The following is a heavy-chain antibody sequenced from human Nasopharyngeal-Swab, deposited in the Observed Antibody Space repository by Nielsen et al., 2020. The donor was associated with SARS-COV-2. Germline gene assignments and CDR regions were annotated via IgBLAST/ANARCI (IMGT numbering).Heavy chain of an antibody. D-gene: IGHD3-22*01. CDR3: AKDNRITMIVARNHAFDI. J-gene: IGHJ3*02. V-gene: IGHV3-74*01. CDR1: GFTLSNYW. Sequence: LKISCAASGFTLSNYWIHWVRQTPGKGLLWVSRINTDASRTSYADSVKGRFTISRDNAKNTVYLQMNSLRAEDTALYYCAKDNRITMIVARNHAFDIWGQGTMVTVSS. CDR2: INTDASRT.